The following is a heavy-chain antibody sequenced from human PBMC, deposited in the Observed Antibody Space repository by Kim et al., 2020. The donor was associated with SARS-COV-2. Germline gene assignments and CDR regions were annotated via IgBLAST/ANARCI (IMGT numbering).Heavy chain of an antibody. D-gene: IGHD6-19*01. CDR1: GFTFSSYA. V-gene: IGHV3-23*01. J-gene: IGHJ5*02. Sequence: GGSLRLSCAASGFTFSSYAMSWVRQAPGKGLEWVSAISGSGGSTYYADSVKGRFTLSRDNSKITLYLQINSLRAEDTAVYYCARGHSSGRSGERYNWFDPWGQGTLVTVCS. CDR3: ARGHSSGRSGERYNWFDP. CDR2: ISGSGGST.